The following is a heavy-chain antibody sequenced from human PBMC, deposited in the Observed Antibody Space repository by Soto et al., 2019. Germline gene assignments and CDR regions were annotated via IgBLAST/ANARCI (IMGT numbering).Heavy chain of an antibody. CDR2: IFHSGNT. CDR3: ASAQDYYDSSGYRFDY. J-gene: IGHJ4*02. Sequence: QPQLQESGSRLVKPSETLSLTCAVSGASIRRGGYAWSWIRQPPGKGLGWIGYIFHSGNTFYNPSLKSRVTLSVDRSKNEFSLKLTSVTAADTAVYYCASAQDYYDSSGYRFDYWGQGTLVTVSS. D-gene: IGHD3-22*01. CDR1: GASIRRGGYA. V-gene: IGHV4-30-2*01.